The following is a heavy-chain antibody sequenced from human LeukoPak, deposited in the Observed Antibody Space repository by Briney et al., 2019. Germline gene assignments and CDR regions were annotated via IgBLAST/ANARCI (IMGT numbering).Heavy chain of an antibody. CDR2: IYYSGST. J-gene: IGHJ4*02. D-gene: IGHD3-3*01. CDR1: GGSISSYY. Sequence: PSETLSLTCTVSGGSISSYYWSWIRQPPGKGLEWIGYIYYSGSTNYNPSLKSRVTISVDTSKNQFSLKLSSVTAADTAVYYRARYDFWSGYLRDWGQGTLVTVSS. V-gene: IGHV4-59*01. CDR3: ARYDFWSGYLRD.